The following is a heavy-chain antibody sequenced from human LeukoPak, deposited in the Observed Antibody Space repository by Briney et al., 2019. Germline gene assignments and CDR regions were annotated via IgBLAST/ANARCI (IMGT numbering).Heavy chain of an antibody. Sequence: SETLSLTCTVSGGSISSSNYYWGWIRQPPGKGLEWIGSIYYSGSTYYNPSLKSRVTISVDTSKNQFSLKLSSMTAADTAVYYCARHPVIWPQYPSWGQGTLVTVSS. J-gene: IGHJ5*02. CDR2: IYYSGST. CDR3: ARHPVIWPQYPS. D-gene: IGHD5-24*01. V-gene: IGHV4-39*01. CDR1: GGSISSSNYY.